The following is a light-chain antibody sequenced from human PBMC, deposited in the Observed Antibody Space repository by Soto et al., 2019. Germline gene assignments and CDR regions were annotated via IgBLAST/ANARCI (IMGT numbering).Light chain of an antibody. CDR1: QSINTY. CDR3: QQSYSSPIT. CDR2: AAY. J-gene: IGKJ5*01. Sequence: DIQMTQSPSSLSASVGDRVTITCRASQSINTYLNWYQQKRGKAPKLLIFAAYSLQSWVPSRFSGSGSGTDFTLTISSLQPEDFATYYCQQSYSSPITFGQGTRLEIK. V-gene: IGKV1-39*01.